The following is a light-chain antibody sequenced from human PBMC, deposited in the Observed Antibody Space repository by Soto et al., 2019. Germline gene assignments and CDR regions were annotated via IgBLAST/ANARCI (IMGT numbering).Light chain of an antibody. V-gene: IGKV2-24*01. CDR3: MQVTHFPRT. CDR1: QSLVHKNGNTY. J-gene: IGKJ2*01. Sequence: DVVMPQTPLSSPVALGQPASISCRSSQSLVHKNGNTYLSWLQQRPGQPPRLLIYRGSNRFSGDPDRFSGSGAGTDFTLKISRVKAEDVVVYYCMQVTHFPRTFGQGTKLEIK. CDR2: RGS.